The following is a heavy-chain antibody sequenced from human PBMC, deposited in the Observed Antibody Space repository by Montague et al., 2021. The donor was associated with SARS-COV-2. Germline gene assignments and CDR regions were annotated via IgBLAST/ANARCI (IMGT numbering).Heavy chain of an antibody. D-gene: IGHD4-23*01. J-gene: IGHJ4*02. V-gene: IGHV4-59*02. CDR3: AKASRGYGGDFDS. Sequence: SETLSLTCSVSGDSVNRNYWSWVRQPPGKGLEWLGYIFYSRSTYNPSLNSRVTMSLDTSKNHFSLNLISVTAADTAVYYCAKASRGYGGDFDSWGQGTLVIVSS. CDR2: IFYSRST. CDR1: GDSVNRNY.